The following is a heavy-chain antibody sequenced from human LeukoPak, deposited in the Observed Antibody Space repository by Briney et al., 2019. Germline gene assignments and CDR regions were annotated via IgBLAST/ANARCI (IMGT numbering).Heavy chain of an antibody. V-gene: IGHV3-48*04. CDR3: ASLGAAAQGSFDY. Sequence: GGSLRLSCTTSGFTFSYYSINWVRQAPGKGLEWVSYISSDSGTVYYADSVKDRFTISRDNGKNSLYLRLTSLRVEDTAVYYCASLGAAAQGSFDYWGQGTLVTVSS. J-gene: IGHJ4*02. CDR2: ISSDSGTV. CDR1: GFTFSYYS. D-gene: IGHD2-2*01.